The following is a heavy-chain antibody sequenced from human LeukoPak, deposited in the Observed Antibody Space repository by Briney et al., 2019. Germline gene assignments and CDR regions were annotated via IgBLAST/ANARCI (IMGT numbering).Heavy chain of an antibody. Sequence: GGSLRLSCAASGFTFSNYGMHWVRQAPGKGLEWVAFIRFDGTTKFYADSVRGRFTISRDNSKSTLSLQMNSLRAEDTAIYYCATYRQVLLPFESWGQGTLVTVSS. J-gene: IGHJ4*02. CDR2: IRFDGTTK. CDR3: ATYRQVLLPFES. CDR1: GFTFSNYG. D-gene: IGHD2-8*02. V-gene: IGHV3-30*02.